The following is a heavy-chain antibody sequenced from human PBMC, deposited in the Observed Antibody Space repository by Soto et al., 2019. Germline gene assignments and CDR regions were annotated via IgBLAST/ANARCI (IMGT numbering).Heavy chain of an antibody. CDR3: ARTFDDYGMDV. CDR1: GYSIAGGYY. CDR2: IYHAGSV. V-gene: IGHV4-38-2*01. J-gene: IGHJ6*01. Sequence: SETLSLTCAVSGYSIAGGYYWAWIRQSPGKGLEWIGSIYHAGSVYYNPSLNSRVAVSLDTSKNHFSLKLTSVTAADTAVYYCARTFDDYGMDVGGQGTTVPVSS. D-gene: IGHD3-9*01.